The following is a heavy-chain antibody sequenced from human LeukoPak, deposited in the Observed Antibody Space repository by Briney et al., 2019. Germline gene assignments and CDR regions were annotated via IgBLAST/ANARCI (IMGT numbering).Heavy chain of an antibody. CDR2: IYHSGST. V-gene: IGHV4-38-2*02. Sequence: SETLSLTCTVSGYSISSGYYWGWIRQPPGKGLEWIGSIYHSGSTYYNPSLKSRVTISVDTSKNQFSLKLSSVTAADTAVYYCARGTYYYGSGTSLIDYWGQGTLVTASS. CDR3: ARGTYYYGSGTSLIDY. CDR1: GYSISSGYY. J-gene: IGHJ4*02. D-gene: IGHD3-10*01.